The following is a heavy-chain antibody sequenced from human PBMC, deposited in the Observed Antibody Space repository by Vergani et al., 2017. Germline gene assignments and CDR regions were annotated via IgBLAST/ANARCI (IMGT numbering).Heavy chain of an antibody. CDR2: ISGSGGNT. D-gene: IGHD2-2*02. J-gene: IGHJ3*02. V-gene: IGHV3-23*01. CDR1: GFTFSSYA. Sequence: EVQLLESGGGLVQPGGSLRLSCAASGFTFSSYAMSWVRQAPGKGLEWVSAISGSGGNTYYADSVKGRFTISRDNSKNTLYLQMNSLRAEDTAVYYCAKDFCSSTSCYTPPDAFDIWGQGTMVTVSS. CDR3: AKDFCSSTSCYTPPDAFDI.